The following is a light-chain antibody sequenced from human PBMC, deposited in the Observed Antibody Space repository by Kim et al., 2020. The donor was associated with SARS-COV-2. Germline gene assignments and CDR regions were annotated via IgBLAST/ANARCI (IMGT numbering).Light chain of an antibody. Sequence: SSELTQDPAVSVALGQTVRITCQGDSLRRYYASWYQQKPGQAPLLVIYDKNNRPSGIPDRFSGSSSGNTASLTITGAQAEDEADYYCNSRDTISKHVVFGGGTQLTVL. J-gene: IGLJ2*01. CDR2: DKN. CDR3: NSRDTISKHVV. V-gene: IGLV3-19*01. CDR1: SLRRYY.